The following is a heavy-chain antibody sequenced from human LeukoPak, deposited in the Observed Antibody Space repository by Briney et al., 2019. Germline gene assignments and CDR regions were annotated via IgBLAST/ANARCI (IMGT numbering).Heavy chain of an antibody. CDR3: ARGDSSSWYGWFDP. V-gene: IGHV4-31*03. Sequence: SETLSLTCTVSGGSISSGGYYWSWIRQHPGKGLEWIGYIYYSGSTYYNPSLKSRVTISVDTSKNQFSLKLSSVTAADTAVYYCARGDSSSWYGWFDPWGQGTLVTVSS. J-gene: IGHJ5*02. D-gene: IGHD6-13*01. CDR1: GGSISSGGYY. CDR2: IYYSGST.